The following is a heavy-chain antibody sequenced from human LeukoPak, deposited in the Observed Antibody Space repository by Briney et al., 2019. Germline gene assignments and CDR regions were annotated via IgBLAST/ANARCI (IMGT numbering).Heavy chain of an antibody. CDR3: ASSTVTNWFDP. V-gene: IGHV4-4*07. Sequence: SETLSLTCTVSGGSISNYYWSWIRQPAGKGLEWIGRIYTSGSTYYNPSLKSRVTISVDRSKNQFSLKLSSVTAADTAVYYCASSTVTNWFDPWGQGTLVTVSS. D-gene: IGHD4-17*01. CDR1: GGSISNYY. J-gene: IGHJ5*02. CDR2: IYTSGST.